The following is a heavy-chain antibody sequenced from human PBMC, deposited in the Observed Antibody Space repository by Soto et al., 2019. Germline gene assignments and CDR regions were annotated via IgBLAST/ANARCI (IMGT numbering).Heavy chain of an antibody. D-gene: IGHD5-18*01. CDR3: ARELTGYRYGPGEVY. CDR2: IDYSGST. Sequence: QVQLQESGPGLVRPSQTLSLTCTVSGGSISSSDYYWTWIRQPPGKGLEWIGYIDYSGSTYYNPSIKRRVTISVAKSKNQFSLTLTSMTAADTAVYFCARELTGYRYGPGEVYWGRGTLVSVSS. CDR1: GGSISSSDYY. V-gene: IGHV4-30-4*01. J-gene: IGHJ4*02.